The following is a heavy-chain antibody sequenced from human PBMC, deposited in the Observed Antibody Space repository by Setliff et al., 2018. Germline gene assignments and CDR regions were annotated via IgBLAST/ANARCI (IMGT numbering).Heavy chain of an antibody. J-gene: IGHJ3*02. D-gene: IGHD3-22*01. CDR2: IYYSGST. CDR3: ARDGYYDSSGYYHHDAFDI. CDR1: GVSISSYY. Sequence: PSETLSLTCTVSGVSISSYYWSWIRQPPGKGLEWIGYIYYSGSTNYNPSLKSRVTISLDTSKNRFSLKLSSVTAADTAVYYCARDGYYDSSGYYHHDAFDIWGQGTMVTVS. V-gene: IGHV4-59*01.